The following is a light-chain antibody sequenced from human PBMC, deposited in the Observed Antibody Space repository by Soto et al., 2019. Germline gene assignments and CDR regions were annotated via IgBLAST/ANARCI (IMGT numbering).Light chain of an antibody. V-gene: IGKV1-5*01. J-gene: IGKJ1*01. CDR1: QSISSW. CDR2: DAS. CDR3: QQYSVYWT. Sequence: DIQMTQSPSTLSASVGDRVTITCRASQSISSWLAWYQQKPGKAPKLLIYDASSLESGVPSRSTGSGSGTEFTLTINSLQPDDFATYYCQQYSVYWTFGQGTKV.